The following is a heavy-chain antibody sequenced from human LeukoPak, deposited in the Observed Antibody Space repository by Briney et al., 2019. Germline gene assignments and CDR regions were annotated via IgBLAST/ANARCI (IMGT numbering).Heavy chain of an antibody. CDR2: IYYSGSI. CDR1: GDSISRYY. D-gene: IGHD5/OR15-5a*01. J-gene: IGHJ6*02. Sequence: SQTLSLTCTVSGDSISRYYWSWIRQPPGKGLEWIGNIYYSGSIDYNPSLKSRVTISVDTSKNQFSLKVSSVTAADTAVYYCARHGPLYEYFYYNMDVWGQGTTVTVSS. V-gene: IGHV4-59*08. CDR3: ARHGPLYEYFYYNMDV.